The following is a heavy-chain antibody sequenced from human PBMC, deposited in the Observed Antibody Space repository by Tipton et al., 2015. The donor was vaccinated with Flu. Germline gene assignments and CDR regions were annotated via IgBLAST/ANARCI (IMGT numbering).Heavy chain of an antibody. D-gene: IGHD4-11*01. CDR2: ITPNTYNT. CDR3: ARRTFSNYVSEPKNWFDF. Sequence: LSLTCAASGFTFTNYGMSWVRQAPGKGLQWVSGITPNTYNTYYADSVKGRFIVSRDNSKNTLFLQMNSLRAEDTAVYFCARRTFSNYVSEPKNWFDFWGQGTLVTVSS. CDR1: GFTFTNYG. V-gene: IGHV3-23*01. J-gene: IGHJ5*01.